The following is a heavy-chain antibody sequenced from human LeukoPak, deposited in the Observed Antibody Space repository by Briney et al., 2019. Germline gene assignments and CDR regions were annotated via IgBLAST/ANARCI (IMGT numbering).Heavy chain of an antibody. CDR2: IYTSGST. CDR1: GGSISSGSYY. Sequence: SETLSLTCTVPGGSISSGSYYWSWIRQPAGKGLEWIGRIYTSGSTNYNPSLKSRVTISVDTSKNQFSLKLSSVTAADTAVYYCARASLPRYGSGSYEILPVYDYWGQGTLVTVSS. V-gene: IGHV4-61*02. D-gene: IGHD3-10*01. J-gene: IGHJ4*02. CDR3: ARASLPRYGSGSYEILPVYDY.